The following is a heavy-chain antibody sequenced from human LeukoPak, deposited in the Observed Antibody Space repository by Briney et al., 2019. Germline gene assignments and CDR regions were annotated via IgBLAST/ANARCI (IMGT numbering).Heavy chain of an antibody. J-gene: IGHJ6*03. D-gene: IGHD2-2*01. V-gene: IGHV1-8*01. CDR3: ARGLYKQLLEGYMDV. CDR2: MNPNSGNT. CDR1: GYTFTRYD. Sequence: GASVKVSCKASGYTFTRYDINWVRQATGQGLEWMGWMNPNSGNTGYAQKFQGRVTMTRNTSISTAYMELSSLRSEDTAVYYCARGLYKQLLEGYMDVWGKGTTVTVSS.